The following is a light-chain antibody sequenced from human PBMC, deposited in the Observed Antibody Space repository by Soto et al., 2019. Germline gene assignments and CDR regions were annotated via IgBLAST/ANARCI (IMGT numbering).Light chain of an antibody. CDR3: QHYGDSPPFT. CDR2: GTS. Sequence: LSPGERAALSCRASQTISSSYLAWYQQRPGQPPRLLIYGTSNRVTGIPDRFRGRGSGTDFTLTISRLEPEDSAVYYCQHYGDSPPFTFGPGTKVDIK. V-gene: IGKV3-20*01. J-gene: IGKJ3*01. CDR1: QTISSSY.